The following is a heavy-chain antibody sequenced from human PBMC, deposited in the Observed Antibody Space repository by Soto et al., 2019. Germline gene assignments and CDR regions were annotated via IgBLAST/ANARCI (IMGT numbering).Heavy chain of an antibody. V-gene: IGHV3-23*01. Sequence: GSLGLSGAACGFTFSSYAMSCVLQAPGKGLEWVSAISGIGGSTYYADSVKGRFTISRDNSKNTLYLQMNSLRAEDTAVYYCAKSPSVSGYYQPLAYWGQGTLVPVSS. D-gene: IGHD3-22*01. CDR1: GFTFSSYA. CDR3: AKSPSVSGYYQPLAY. J-gene: IGHJ4*02. CDR2: ISGIGGST.